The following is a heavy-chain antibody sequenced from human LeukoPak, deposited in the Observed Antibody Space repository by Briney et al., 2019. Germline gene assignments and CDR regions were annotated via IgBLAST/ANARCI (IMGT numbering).Heavy chain of an antibody. D-gene: IGHD4-17*01. Sequence: PGRSLRLSCAASGFTFSSYAMHWVRQAPGKVLEWVAVISYDGSNKYYADSVKGRFTISRDNSKNTLYLQMNGLRAEDTAVYFCISGDLFDYWGQGTLVTVSS. CDR2: ISYDGSNK. V-gene: IGHV3-30-3*01. CDR3: ISGDLFDY. J-gene: IGHJ4*02. CDR1: GFTFSSYA.